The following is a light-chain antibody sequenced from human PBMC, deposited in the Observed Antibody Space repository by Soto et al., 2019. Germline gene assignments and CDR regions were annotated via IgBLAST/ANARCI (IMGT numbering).Light chain of an antibody. CDR2: GAS. V-gene: IGKV3-20*01. J-gene: IGKJ1*01. CDR1: QSVSSR. Sequence: EIVLTQSPGTLSLSPGERATLSCRASQSVSSRLAWYQHKPGQAPRLLIYGASSRATGVPDRFSGSGSGTDFTLTISRLEPEDFAMYYCQQYGGSPWTFGQGTKVEI. CDR3: QQYGGSPWT.